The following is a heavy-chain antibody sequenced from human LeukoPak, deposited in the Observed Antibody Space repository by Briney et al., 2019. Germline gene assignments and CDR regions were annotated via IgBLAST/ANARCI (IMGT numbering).Heavy chain of an antibody. CDR1: GGTFSAYY. D-gene: IGHD5-18*01. J-gene: IGHJ5*02. Sequence: SETLSLTCAVYGGTFSAYYWTWIRQPPGKGLEWIGEINHSGSSNYNSSLRSRVTISVDTSYKQFSLRLSSVTAADTAVYYCAPRGDIEHSYVYGKWFDPWGQGTRVTVSS. CDR2: INHSGSS. V-gene: IGHV4-34*08. CDR3: APRGDIEHSYVYGKWFDP.